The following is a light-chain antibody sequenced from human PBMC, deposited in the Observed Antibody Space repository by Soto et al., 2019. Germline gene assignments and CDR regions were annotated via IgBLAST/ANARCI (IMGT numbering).Light chain of an antibody. Sequence: DIQMTQSPSTLSASVGDRVTITCRASQSVSNWLAWYQQKPGKAPKILIYKASSLESGVPSRFSGSGSGTEFTLTISSLQPEDFATYYCQQYNGYRWTVGQGTKGDMK. CDR2: KAS. V-gene: IGKV1-5*03. J-gene: IGKJ1*01. CDR1: QSVSNW. CDR3: QQYNGYRWT.